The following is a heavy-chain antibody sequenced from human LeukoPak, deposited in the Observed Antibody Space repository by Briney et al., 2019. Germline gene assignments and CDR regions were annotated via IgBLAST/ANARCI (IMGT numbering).Heavy chain of an antibody. V-gene: IGHV3-21*01. CDR3: AKDPVSYCSSTSCYRRGGLDY. D-gene: IGHD2-2*01. CDR1: GFSFSSYN. CDR2: ITSSSTYT. Sequence: GGSLRLSCAASGFSFSSYNMNWVRQTPGKGLEWVSSITSSSTYTFYADSVKGRFTISRDNSKNTLYLQMNSLRAEDTAVYYCAKDPVSYCSSTSCYRRGGLDYWGQGTLVTVSS. J-gene: IGHJ4*02.